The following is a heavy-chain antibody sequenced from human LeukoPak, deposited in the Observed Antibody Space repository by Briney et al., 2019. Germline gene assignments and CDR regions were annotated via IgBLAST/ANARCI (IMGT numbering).Heavy chain of an antibody. CDR1: GFTFSNHW. V-gene: IGHV3-74*01. J-gene: IGHJ5*02. CDR2: ISGDGSST. CDR3: ARPSVGFDP. Sequence: GGSLRLSCAASGFTFSNHWMHWVRHAPGKGLVWVSRISGDGSSTSYADSVKGRFTISRDNAKNTLYLQMNSLRAEDTAVYYCARPSVGFDPWGQGTLVTVSS.